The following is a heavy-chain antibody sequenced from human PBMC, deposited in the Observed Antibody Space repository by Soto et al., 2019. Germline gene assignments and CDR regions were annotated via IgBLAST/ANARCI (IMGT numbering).Heavy chain of an antibody. CDR2: ISYDGSNK. CDR1: GFTFSSYG. Sequence: PGGSLRLSCAASGFTFSSYGMHWVRQATGKGLEWVAVISYDGSNKYYADSVKGRFTIARDNSKNTLYLQMNSLRAEDTAVYYCAKPGGDILLMVCARNPPWFDPWGQGTLVTVSS. V-gene: IGHV3-30*18. D-gene: IGHD2-8*01. CDR3: AKPGGDILLMVCARNPPWFDP. J-gene: IGHJ5*02.